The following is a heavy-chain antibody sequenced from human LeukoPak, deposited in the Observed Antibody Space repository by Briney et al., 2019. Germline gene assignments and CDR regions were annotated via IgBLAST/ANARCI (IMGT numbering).Heavy chain of an antibody. CDR1: GDSISSYY. CDR3: ARRAVAENYFDY. Sequence: SETLSLTCAVSGDSISSYYWSWIRQPPGKGLEWIGYIYSSGSTTYNPSLKSRVTISVDTSKNQFSLKLTSVTAADTAVYYCARRAVAENYFDYWGQGTLVTDSS. V-gene: IGHV4-59*08. CDR2: IYSSGST. J-gene: IGHJ4*02. D-gene: IGHD6-19*01.